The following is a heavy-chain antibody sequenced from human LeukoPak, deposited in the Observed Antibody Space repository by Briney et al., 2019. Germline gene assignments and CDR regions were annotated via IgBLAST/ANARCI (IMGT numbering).Heavy chain of an antibody. D-gene: IGHD1-14*01. J-gene: IGHJ3*02. CDR3: ARTLGPIYTTDAFDI. V-gene: IGHV1-69*04. CDR1: GGTFSSYA. Sequence: SVKVSCKASGGTFSSYAISWVRQAPGQGLEWMGRIIPILGIANYAQKFQGRVTITADKSTSTAYMELSSLRSEDTAVYYCARTLGPIYTTDAFDIWGQGTMVTVSS. CDR2: IIPILGIA.